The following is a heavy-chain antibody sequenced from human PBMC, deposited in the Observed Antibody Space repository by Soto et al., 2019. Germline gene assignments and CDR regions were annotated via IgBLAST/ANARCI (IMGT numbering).Heavy chain of an antibody. CDR1: GFTFSSYA. CDR3: AKALEELSPESYDY. Sequence: QVQLVESGGGVVQPGRSLRLSCAASGFTFSSYAMHWVRQAPGKGLEWVAVISYDGSDKYYADSVKGRFTISRDNSKNTLNLQTNSLRADDTAVYYCAKALEELSPESYDYWGQGTLITVSS. D-gene: IGHD3-16*02. J-gene: IGHJ4*02. V-gene: IGHV3-30*18. CDR2: ISYDGSDK.